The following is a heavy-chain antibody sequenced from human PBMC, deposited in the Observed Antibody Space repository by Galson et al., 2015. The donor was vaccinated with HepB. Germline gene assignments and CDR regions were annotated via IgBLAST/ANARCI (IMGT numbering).Heavy chain of an antibody. D-gene: IGHD6-13*01. J-gene: IGHJ4*02. CDR3: AREGIAAVTKPVDY. CDR1: GYTFTSYD. Sequence: SVKVSCKASGYTFTSYDINWVRQATGQGLEWLGWMNPNSGNTGYAQKFQGRVTMTADESTSTAYMELGSLGIEDTAVYYCAREGIAAVTKPVDYWGQGTLVTVSS. V-gene: IGHV1-8*01. CDR2: MNPNSGNT.